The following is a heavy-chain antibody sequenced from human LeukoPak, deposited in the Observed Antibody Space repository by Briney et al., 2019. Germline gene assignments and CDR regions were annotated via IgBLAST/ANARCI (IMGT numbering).Heavy chain of an antibody. J-gene: IGHJ4*02. D-gene: IGHD6-13*01. CDR1: GFTFSSYA. Sequence: GGSLRLSCAASGFTFSSYAMSWVRQAPGKGLEWVSAISGSGGSTYYADSVKGRSTISRDNSKNTLYLQMNSLRAEDTAVYYCAKDRLAAAEGLIDYWGQGTLVTVSS. V-gene: IGHV3-23*01. CDR2: ISGSGGST. CDR3: AKDRLAAAEGLIDY.